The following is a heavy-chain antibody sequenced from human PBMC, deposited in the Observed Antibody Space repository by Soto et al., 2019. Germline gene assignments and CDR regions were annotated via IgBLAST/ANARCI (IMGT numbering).Heavy chain of an antibody. CDR1: GFTVSSNY. Sequence: GGSLRLSCAASGFTVSSNYMSWVRQAPGKGLEWVSVIYSGGSTYYADSVKGRFTISRDNSKNTLYLQMNSLRAEDTAVYYCARDTYCGGDCYLGYYGMDVWGQGTTVTVSS. CDR2: IYSGGST. J-gene: IGHJ6*02. D-gene: IGHD2-21*02. V-gene: IGHV3-66*01. CDR3: ARDTYCGGDCYLGYYGMDV.